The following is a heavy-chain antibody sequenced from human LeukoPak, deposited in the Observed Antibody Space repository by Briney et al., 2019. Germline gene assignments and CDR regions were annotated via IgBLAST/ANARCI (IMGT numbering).Heavy chain of an antibody. CDR2: INSSSSYI. D-gene: IGHD3-10*01. Sequence: GGSLRLSCAASGFTFSSYSMSWVRQAPGKGLEWVSSINSSSSYIYYADSVKGRFTISRDNAKNSLYLQMNSLRAEETAVYYCARVTKDYYYGSGSYYSRYFDYWGQGTLVTVSS. CDR3: ARVTKDYYYGSGSYYSRYFDY. V-gene: IGHV3-21*01. J-gene: IGHJ4*02. CDR1: GFTFSSYS.